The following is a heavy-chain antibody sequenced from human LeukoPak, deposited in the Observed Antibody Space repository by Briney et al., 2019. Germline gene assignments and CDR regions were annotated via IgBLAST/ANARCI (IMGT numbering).Heavy chain of an antibody. V-gene: IGHV3-23*01. J-gene: IGHJ4*02. D-gene: IGHD6-19*01. CDR1: GFTFSSYA. CDR2: IRDSGSST. CDR3: AKGGWPYYFDY. Sequence: GGALRLSCAASGFTFSSYAMSWVRQAPGKGLEWVSAIRDSGSSTHYADSVKGRFTISRDNSKNTLYLQMNSLRAEDTAVYYCAKGGWPYYFDYWGQGTLVTVSS.